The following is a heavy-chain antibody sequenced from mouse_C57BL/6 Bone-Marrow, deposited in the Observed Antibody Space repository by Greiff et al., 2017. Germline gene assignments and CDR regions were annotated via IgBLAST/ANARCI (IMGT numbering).Heavy chain of an antibody. D-gene: IGHD2-1*01. V-gene: IGHV1-78*01. Sequence: VQLQQSDAELVKPGASVKISCKVSGYTFTDYAIHWMKQRPEQGLEWIGYIYPRDGSTNYNDKFKGKDTFTADKASSTLYMQLDSLTSKDYAVKYCAGGGNPYAMDYWGQGTSVTVSS. CDR1: GYTFTDYA. CDR3: AGGGNPYAMDY. J-gene: IGHJ4*01. CDR2: IYPRDGST.